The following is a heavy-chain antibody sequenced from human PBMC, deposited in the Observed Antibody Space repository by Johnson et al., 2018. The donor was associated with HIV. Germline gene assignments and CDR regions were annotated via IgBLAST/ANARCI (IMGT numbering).Heavy chain of an antibody. J-gene: IGHJ3*02. CDR3: VTLVVAPPFDI. V-gene: IGHV3-66*01. D-gene: IGHD2-15*01. CDR2: IYSGGSP. CDR1: GFTVSSNY. Sequence: VQLVESGGGLVQPGGSLRLSCAASGFTVSSNYMSWVRQAPGKGLEWVSVIYSGGSPYYADSLKGRFTISRDNSKNTLYLQMNSLRAEDTAVYYCVTLVVAPPFDIWGQGTMVTVSS.